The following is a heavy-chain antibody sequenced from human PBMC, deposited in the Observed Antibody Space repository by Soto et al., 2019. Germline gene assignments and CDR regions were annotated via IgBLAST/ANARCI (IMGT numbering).Heavy chain of an antibody. CDR2: INHSGST. D-gene: IGHD2-15*01. J-gene: IGHJ4*02. CDR3: ARGGCSGGSCYRPFFSD. Sequence: QVQLQQWGAGLLKPSETLSLTCAVYGGSFSDYYWGWIRQPPGKGLEWIGEINHSGSTIYNPSLKGRVTMSVDTSKIQFSLNMTFVTAADTAVCCCARGGCSGGSCYRPFFSDWGQGTLVTVSS. CDR1: GGSFSDYY. V-gene: IGHV4-34*02.